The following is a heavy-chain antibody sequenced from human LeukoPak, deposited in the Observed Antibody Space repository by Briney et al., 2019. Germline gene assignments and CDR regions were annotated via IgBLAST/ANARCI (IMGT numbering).Heavy chain of an antibody. V-gene: IGHV4-59*08. J-gene: IGHJ3*02. CDR1: GGSISSYY. CDR2: IVYSGST. Sequence: SETLSLTCTVSGGSISSYYWSWIRQPPGQGLEWIGFIVYSGSTNYNPSLKSRVTISVDTSNNQLSLKLSSVTAADTAVYYCARHREMDSYEAFDMWGQGTMVTVSS. CDR3: ARHREMDSYEAFDM. D-gene: IGHD5-24*01.